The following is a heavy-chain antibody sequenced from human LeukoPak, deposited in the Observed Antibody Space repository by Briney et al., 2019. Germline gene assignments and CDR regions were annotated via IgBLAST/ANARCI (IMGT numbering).Heavy chain of an antibody. Sequence: PSETLSLTCAVYGGSFSGYYWSWIRQPPGKGLEWIGEINHSGSTNYNPPLKSRVTISVDTSKNQFSLKLSSVTAADTAVYYCARGHITIFGVVKDWGQGTLVTVSS. J-gene: IGHJ4*02. CDR1: GGSFSGYY. D-gene: IGHD3-3*01. V-gene: IGHV4-34*01. CDR3: ARGHITIFGVVKD. CDR2: INHSGST.